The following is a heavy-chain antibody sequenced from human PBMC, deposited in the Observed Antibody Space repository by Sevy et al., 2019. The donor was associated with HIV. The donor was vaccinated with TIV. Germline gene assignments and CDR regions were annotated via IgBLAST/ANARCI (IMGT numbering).Heavy chain of an antibody. CDR1: GFTFSSYA. Sequence: GGSLRLSCAASGFTFSSYAMSWVRQAPGKGLEWVSSVSFASNYIYYADSVRGRFTISRDNAKNSLYLQMNSLRAEDTAVYYCARPYGSGSWEAFDLWGQGTMVTVSS. CDR3: ARPYGSGSWEAFDL. J-gene: IGHJ3*01. D-gene: IGHD3-10*01. V-gene: IGHV3-21*01. CDR2: VSFASNYI.